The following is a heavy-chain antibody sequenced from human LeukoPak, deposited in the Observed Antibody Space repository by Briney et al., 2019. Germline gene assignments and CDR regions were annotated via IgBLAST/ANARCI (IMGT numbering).Heavy chain of an antibody. CDR2: IYYSGST. CDR1: GGSISSSIYD. CDR3: ARHVLEYIRPLFM. J-gene: IGHJ4*02. Sequence: SETLSLTCTVSGGSISSSIYDWGWIPQPTGEGLECIGSIYYSGSTYYNASLRSRVSISVDTSKNQFSLKLNSVTAADTAVYYCARHVLEYIRPLFMWGEGTLVTVSS. D-gene: IGHD2/OR15-2a*01. V-gene: IGHV4-39*01.